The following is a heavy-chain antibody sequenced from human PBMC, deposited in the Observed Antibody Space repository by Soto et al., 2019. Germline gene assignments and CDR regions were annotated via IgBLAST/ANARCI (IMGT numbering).Heavy chain of an antibody. D-gene: IGHD3-16*01. Sequence: ASVKVSCKASGYTFTSYDIIWVRQAPGQGLEWMGWISAYIGNTNYAQKLQGRVTMTTDTSTTTAYMELRSLRSDDTAVDACAGERFSRGGGGMRPSYMDDWGQGTLVTVSS. CDR2: ISAYIGNT. CDR3: AGERFSRGGGGMRPSYMDD. J-gene: IGHJ4*02. CDR1: GYTFTSYD. V-gene: IGHV1-18*01.